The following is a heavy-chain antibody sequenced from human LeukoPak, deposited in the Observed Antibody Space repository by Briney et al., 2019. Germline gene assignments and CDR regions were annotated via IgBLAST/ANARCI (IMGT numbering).Heavy chain of an antibody. V-gene: IGHV6-1*01. CDR2: TYYRSKWYN. CDR1: GDSVSSKSAA. CDR3: ARSSGWFDY. D-gene: IGHD3-22*01. J-gene: IGHJ5*01. Sequence: SQTLSLTCAISGDSVSSKSAAWDWISQSPSRGLEWLGRTYYRSKWYNDYAVSVKSRITVNPDTSKNQFSLLLNSVTPEDTAVYYCARSSGWFDYWGQGTLVTVSS.